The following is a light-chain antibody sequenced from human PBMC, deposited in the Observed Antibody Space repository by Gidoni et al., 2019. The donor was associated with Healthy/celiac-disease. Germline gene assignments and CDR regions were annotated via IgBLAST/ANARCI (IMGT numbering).Light chain of an antibody. J-gene: IGKJ1*01. CDR1: QSISSW. CDR3: QQYNSWT. V-gene: IGKV1-5*03. CDR2: KAS. Sequence: DIQMTQSPSTLSASVGDRVNIPCRASQSISSWLAWYQQKPWKAPKLLIYKASSLESGVPSRFGGSGSGTEFTLAISSLQPDDFATYYCQQYNSWTFGQGTKVEIK.